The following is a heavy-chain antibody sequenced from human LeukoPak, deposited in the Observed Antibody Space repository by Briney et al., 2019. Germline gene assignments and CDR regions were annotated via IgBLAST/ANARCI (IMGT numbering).Heavy chain of an antibody. CDR2: IYYSGNT. CDR3: ARTSHGSGSYYNR. Sequence: PSETLSLTCTVSGDSLSSGVYYWSWIRQHPGKGLEWIGYIYYSGNTYYNPSLKSRVTISVDTSKNQFSLKLSSVTAADTAVYYCARTSHGSGSYYNRWGQGTLVTVSS. V-gene: IGHV4-31*03. CDR1: GDSLSSGVYY. J-gene: IGHJ4*02. D-gene: IGHD3-10*01.